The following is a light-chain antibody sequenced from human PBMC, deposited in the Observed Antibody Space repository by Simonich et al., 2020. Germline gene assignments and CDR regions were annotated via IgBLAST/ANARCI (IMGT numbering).Light chain of an antibody. CDR2: STS. CDR3: LLYYGGAWV. Sequence: QTVVTQEPSLTVSPGGTVTLTCASSTGAVTSGYIHNWSQQKPGKAPRALIYSTSNKHPWTPARFSGSLLGGKAALTLSGVQPEDEAEYYCLLYYGGAWVFGGGTKLTVL. J-gene: IGLJ3*02. CDR1: TGAVTSGYI. V-gene: IGLV7-43*01.